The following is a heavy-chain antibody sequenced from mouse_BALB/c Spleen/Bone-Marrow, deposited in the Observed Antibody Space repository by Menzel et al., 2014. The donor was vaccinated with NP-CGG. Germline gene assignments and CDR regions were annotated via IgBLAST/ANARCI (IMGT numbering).Heavy chain of an antibody. CDR1: GYSFTDYT. Sequence: EVQLQESGPELVKPGASMKISCKASGYSFTDYTMNWVKQSHGKNLEWIGLINPYNGGTTYSQKFKGKATLTVDKSSSTAYMEFLSLTSDDSAVYYCARKYFYAMDYWGQGTSVTVSS. J-gene: IGHJ4*01. V-gene: IGHV1-18*01. CDR2: INPYNGGT. CDR3: ARKYFYAMDY.